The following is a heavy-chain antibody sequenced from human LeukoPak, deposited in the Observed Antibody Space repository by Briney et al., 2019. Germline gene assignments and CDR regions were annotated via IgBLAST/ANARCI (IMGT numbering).Heavy chain of an antibody. Sequence: PSETLSLTCTVPGGSISSYYWSWIRQPPGKGLEWIGYIYYSGSTMYNPSLRSRVTISVDTSKNQFSLKLSSVTAADTAVYYCARLKARDAFDIWGQGTMVTVSS. CDR2: IYYSGST. J-gene: IGHJ3*02. CDR3: ARLKARDAFDI. CDR1: GGSISSYY. V-gene: IGHV4-59*08.